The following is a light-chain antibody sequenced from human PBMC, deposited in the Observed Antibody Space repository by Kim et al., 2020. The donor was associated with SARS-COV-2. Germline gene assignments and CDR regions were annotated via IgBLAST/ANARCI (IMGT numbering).Light chain of an antibody. CDR3: CSYAGSYTEV. CDR2: DVS. J-gene: IGLJ3*02. V-gene: IGLV2-11*01. CDR1: SSDVGGYNY. Sequence: GQSVTTSCTGTSSDVGGYNYVSWYQQHPGKAPKLMIYDVSKRPSGVPDRFSGSKSGNTASLTISGLQAEDEADYYCCSYAGSYTEVFGGGTKLTVL.